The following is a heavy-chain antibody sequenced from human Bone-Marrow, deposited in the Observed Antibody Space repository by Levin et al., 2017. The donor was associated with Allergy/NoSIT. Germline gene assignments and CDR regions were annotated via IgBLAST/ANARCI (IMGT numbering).Heavy chain of an antibody. J-gene: IGHJ5*02. CDR2: INPNSGST. CDR1: GYTFTSYN. Sequence: ASVKVSCKTSGYTFTSYNVYWVRQAPGQGLEWMGYINPNSGSTGYAQKFQGRVTMTRNSSINTAYMELSGLRLEDTAIYYCAKGDCYSGSCYGPDWFDPWGQGTQVTVSS. D-gene: IGHD2/OR15-2a*01. V-gene: IGHV1-8*01. CDR3: AKGDCYSGSCYGPDWFDP.